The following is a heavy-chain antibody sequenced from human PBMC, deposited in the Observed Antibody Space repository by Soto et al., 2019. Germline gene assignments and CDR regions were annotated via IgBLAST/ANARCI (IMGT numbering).Heavy chain of an antibody. CDR3: AREKQSFGYAFDV. J-gene: IGHJ3*01. CDR1: GFSFDHYY. Sequence: QVQLVESGGGLVKPGGSLRLSCAASGFSFDHYYMTWIRQAPGKGLEWVSYISSSGSTIYYADSVKGRFTVSRDNAKNFLYLEINSLRADDTAVTYCAREKQSFGYAFDVWGQGTMVAVSS. D-gene: IGHD3-3*01. CDR2: ISSSGSTI. V-gene: IGHV3-11*01.